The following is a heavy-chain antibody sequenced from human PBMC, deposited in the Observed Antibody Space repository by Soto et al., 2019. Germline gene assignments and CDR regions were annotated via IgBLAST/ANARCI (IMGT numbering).Heavy chain of an antibody. CDR2: ITWSGLTT. CDR1: GFTFGDYT. J-gene: IGHJ4*02. CDR3: AKEVAPGTLAFDY. D-gene: IGHD2-2*01. V-gene: IGHV3-43*01. Sequence: GGSLRLSCSASGFTFGDYTMHWVRQAPGKGLEWVALITWSGLTTYYTDSVKGRFTISRDNSKNTLFLEMNSLRNEDTAFYYCAKEVAPGTLAFDYWGQGTLVTVSS.